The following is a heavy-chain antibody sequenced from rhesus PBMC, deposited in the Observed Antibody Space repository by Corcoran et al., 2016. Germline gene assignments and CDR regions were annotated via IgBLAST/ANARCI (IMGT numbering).Heavy chain of an antibody. CDR1: GGSIIRIS. J-gene: IGHJ4*01. CDR3: ASSPWVTTSFDY. V-gene: IGHV4-169*01. Sequence: LPLQASGPGLVNPSATLSVTCPVSGGSIIRISWIWLRQAPGQGLEWIGYSYGSGSSTNYNHSLKSRVTLSVDTYKNQLSLKLSSVTAADTAVYYCASSPWVTTSFDYWGQGVLVTVSS. CDR2: SYGSGSST. D-gene: IGHD4-17*01.